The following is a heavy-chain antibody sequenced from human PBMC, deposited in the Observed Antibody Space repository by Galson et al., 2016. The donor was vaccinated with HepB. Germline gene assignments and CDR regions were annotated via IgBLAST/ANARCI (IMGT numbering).Heavy chain of an antibody. CDR3: ARDVSPYASPPDY. Sequence: SLRLSCAASGFTFSSYSMNWVRQAPGKGLEWVSYIGDTGSRIYYADSAKGRFTISRDNAKNSVYLKMNNLRDDDTAVYYCARDVSPYASPPDYWGQGTLVTCSS. D-gene: IGHD2-2*01. CDR2: IGDTGSRI. CDR1: GFTFSSYS. J-gene: IGHJ4*02. V-gene: IGHV3-48*02.